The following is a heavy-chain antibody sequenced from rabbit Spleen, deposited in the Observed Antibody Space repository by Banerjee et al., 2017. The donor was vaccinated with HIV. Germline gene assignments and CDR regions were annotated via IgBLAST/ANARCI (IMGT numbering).Heavy chain of an antibody. Sequence: QEQLVESGGGLVQPEGSLTLTCKASGFDFSSNAMCWVRQAPGKGPEWIGTIATDTIGSTYYASWAKGRFTISKTSSTTVTLQLNSLSAADTARYFCARGGRSYSLWGPGTLVTVS. D-gene: IGHD6-1*01. CDR1: GFDFSSNA. J-gene: IGHJ6*01. CDR3: ARGGRSYSL. CDR2: IATDTIGST. V-gene: IGHV1S45*01.